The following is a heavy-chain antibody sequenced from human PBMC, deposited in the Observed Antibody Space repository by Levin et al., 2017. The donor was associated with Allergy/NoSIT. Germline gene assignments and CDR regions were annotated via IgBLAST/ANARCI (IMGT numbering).Heavy chain of an antibody. V-gene: IGHV4-34*01. Sequence: SQTLSLTCAVYGGSFSGYYWSWIRQPPGKGLEWIGEINHSGSTNYNPSLKSRVTISVDTSKNQFPLKLSSVTAADTAVYYCARGQGGLCSGGSCPDYWGQGTLVTVSS. CDR2: INHSGST. D-gene: IGHD2-15*01. CDR1: GGSFSGYY. J-gene: IGHJ4*02. CDR3: ARGQGGLCSGGSCPDY.